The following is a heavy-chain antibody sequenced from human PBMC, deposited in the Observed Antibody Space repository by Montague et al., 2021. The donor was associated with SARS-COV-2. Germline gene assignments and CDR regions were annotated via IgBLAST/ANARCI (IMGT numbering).Heavy chain of an antibody. D-gene: IGHD6-13*01. CDR2: LFHIDTA. V-gene: IGHV4-61*01. Sequence: SETLSLTCTVSDGSVISTYPHWHWFRQSPGTGLEWIGGYLFHIDTADYNASLRSRVTISVDTSKDQFSLKLTSVTAADTAVYYCTRGIDSYKTGYWGQGIQVTVSS. CDR3: TRGIDSYKTGY. CDR1: DGSVISTYPH. J-gene: IGHJ4*02.